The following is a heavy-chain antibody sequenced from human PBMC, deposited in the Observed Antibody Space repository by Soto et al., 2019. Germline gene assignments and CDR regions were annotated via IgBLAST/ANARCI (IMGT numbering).Heavy chain of an antibody. Sequence: QVQLVQSGAEVKKPGASVKISCKASGYTFSSYYMHWVRQAPGQGLEWMGIINPSGGDTGYGKKFQGRVTMTRDTSTSTVYMELSSLRSDDTAVYYCARNMDYFYGPGSGNGHGVWGQGTTVTVFS. CDR2: INPSGGDT. D-gene: IGHD3-10*01. J-gene: IGHJ6*02. CDR3: ARNMDYFYGPGSGNGHGV. CDR1: GYTFSSYY. V-gene: IGHV1-46*01.